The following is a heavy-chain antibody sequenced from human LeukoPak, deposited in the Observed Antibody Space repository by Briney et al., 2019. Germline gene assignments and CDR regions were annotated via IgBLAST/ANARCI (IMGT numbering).Heavy chain of an antibody. V-gene: IGHV3-15*01. J-gene: IGHJ6*03. Sequence: KAGGSLRLSCAASGFTFTNAWMSWVRQAPGKGLEWVGRIKSKIDGGTTDYAAPVKGRFTISRDDSKNTLYLQMNSLKTEDTAVYYCTTDHQTTVSPYYYYYYMDVWGKGTTVTVSS. CDR3: TTDHQTTVSPYYYYYYMDV. CDR1: GFTFTNAW. CDR2: IKSKIDGGTT. D-gene: IGHD4-11*01.